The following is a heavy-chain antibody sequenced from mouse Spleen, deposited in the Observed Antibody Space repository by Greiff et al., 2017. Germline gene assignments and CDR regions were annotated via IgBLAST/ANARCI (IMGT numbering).Heavy chain of an antibody. V-gene: IGHV1-69*01. D-gene: IGHD2-3*01. J-gene: IGHJ3*01. CDR3: ARLERLLRFAY. CDR2: IDPSDSYT. CDR1: GYTFTSYW. Sequence: QVQLKQPGAELVMPGASVKLSCKASGYTFTSYWMHWVKQRPGQGLEWIGEIDPSDSYTNYNQKFKGKATLTVDKSSSTAYMQLSSLTSEDSAVYYCARLERLLRFAYWGQGTLVTVSA.